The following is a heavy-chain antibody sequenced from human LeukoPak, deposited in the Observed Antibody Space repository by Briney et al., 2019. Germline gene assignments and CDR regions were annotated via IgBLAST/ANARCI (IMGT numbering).Heavy chain of an antibody. Sequence: SETLSLTCTVSGGSISSGGYYWSWIRQHPGKGLEWIGYIYYSGGTYYNPSLKSRVTISVDTSKNQFSLKLSSVTAADAAVYYCARETTVTTDWYFDLWGRGTLVTVSS. D-gene: IGHD4-17*01. V-gene: IGHV4-31*03. J-gene: IGHJ2*01. CDR1: GGSISSGGYY. CDR2: IYYSGGT. CDR3: ARETTVTTDWYFDL.